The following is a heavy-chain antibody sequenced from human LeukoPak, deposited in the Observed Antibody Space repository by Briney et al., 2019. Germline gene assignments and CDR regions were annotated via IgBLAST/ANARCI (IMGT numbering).Heavy chain of an antibody. CDR2: IRYDGSNK. Sequence: GGSLRLSCAASGFTFSSYGIHWVRQAPGKGLEWVTFIRYDGSNKYYADSVKGRFTISRDNSKNTLYLQMKSLRAEDTAVYYCARGKTSQNIVTRKTYNWFDPWGQGTLVTVSS. CDR1: GFTFSSYG. CDR3: ARGKTSQNIVTRKTYNWFDP. D-gene: IGHD2/OR15-2a*01. V-gene: IGHV3-30*02. J-gene: IGHJ5*02.